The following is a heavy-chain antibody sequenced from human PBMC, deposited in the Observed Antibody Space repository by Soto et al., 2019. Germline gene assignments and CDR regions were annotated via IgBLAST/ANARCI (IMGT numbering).Heavy chain of an antibody. V-gene: IGHV3-30-3*01. CDR1: GFTFSSYA. Sequence: QVQLVESGGGVVQPGGSLRLSCAASGFTFSSYAMHWVRQAPGKGLEWVAVISYDGSNKYYADSVKGRFTISRDNSKNTLYLQMNSLRAEDTAVYYCARGIQLWLGYYFDYWGQGTLVTVSS. CDR2: ISYDGSNK. CDR3: ARGIQLWLGYYFDY. D-gene: IGHD5-18*01. J-gene: IGHJ4*02.